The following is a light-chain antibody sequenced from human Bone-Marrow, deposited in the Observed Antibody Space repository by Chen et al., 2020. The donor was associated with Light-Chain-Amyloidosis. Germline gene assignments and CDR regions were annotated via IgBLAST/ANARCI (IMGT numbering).Light chain of an antibody. CDR1: SGSIATNY. V-gene: IGLV6-57*01. CDR2: EDD. J-gene: IGLJ3*02. CDR3: QSYQGSSQGV. Sequence: NFMLTQPHSVSESPGKTVIISCTRSSGSIATNYVQWYQQRPGSSPTTVIYEDDQRPSGVPDRFSCSIDRSSNSSSLTIPGLKTEEEADYYCQSYQGSSQGVFGGGTKLTVL.